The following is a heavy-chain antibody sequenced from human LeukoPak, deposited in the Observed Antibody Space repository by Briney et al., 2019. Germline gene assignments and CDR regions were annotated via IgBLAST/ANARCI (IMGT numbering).Heavy chain of an antibody. CDR3: ARMGGGENFDFWSGLDY. Sequence: GDSVKVSCKAAGYTFTNYGVFWVRQAPGQGLEWMAWISALNGNTNYAWDLLGRVTLTTDSSTSTAYMELTGLRSDDTAVYYCARMGGGENFDFWSGLDYWGQGTLVTVSS. J-gene: IGHJ4*02. D-gene: IGHD3-3*01. V-gene: IGHV1-18*01. CDR2: ISALNGNT. CDR1: GYTFTNYG.